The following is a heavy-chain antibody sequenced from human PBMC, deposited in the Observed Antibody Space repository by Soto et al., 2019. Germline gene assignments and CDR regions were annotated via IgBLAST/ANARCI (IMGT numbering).Heavy chain of an antibody. D-gene: IGHD3-16*01. Sequence: QVQLVESGGGVVQPGTSLRLSCVGSGFTFRSYVIHWVRQAPGKGLEWVALTSYDGSNNFYGDSVKGRFTISRHNSRNTVELQMDSLRFEDTALYYCAPWGTTRGLDVRGQGTLVSVSS. CDR2: TSYDGSNN. V-gene: IGHV3-33*05. CDR3: APWGTTRGLDV. CDR1: GFTFRSYV. J-gene: IGHJ4*02.